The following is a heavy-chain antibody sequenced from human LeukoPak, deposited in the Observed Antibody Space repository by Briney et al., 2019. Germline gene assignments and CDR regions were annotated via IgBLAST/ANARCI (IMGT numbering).Heavy chain of an antibody. J-gene: IGHJ3*02. Sequence: ASVKVSCKASGYTFTSYGISWVRQAPGQGLERMGWISAYNGNTNYAQKLQGRVTMTTDTSTSTAYMELSSLRSEDTAVYYCASSGRGVINNDAFDIWGQGTMVTVSS. CDR1: GYTFTSYG. V-gene: IGHV1-18*01. CDR3: ASSGRGVINNDAFDI. D-gene: IGHD3-10*01. CDR2: ISAYNGNT.